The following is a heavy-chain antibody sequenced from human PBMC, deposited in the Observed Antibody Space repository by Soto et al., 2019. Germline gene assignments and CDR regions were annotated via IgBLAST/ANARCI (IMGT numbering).Heavy chain of an antibody. CDR3: ARIPGVAAAEDYYYGMDV. J-gene: IGHJ6*02. D-gene: IGHD6-13*01. V-gene: IGHV2-26*01. CDR2: IFSNDEK. Sequence: SGPTLVNPTETLTLTCTVSGFSLSNARMGVSWIRQPPGKALEWLAHIFSNDEKSYSTSLKSRLTISKDTSKSQVVLTMTNMDPVDTATYYCARIPGVAAAEDYYYGMDVWGQGTTVTVSS. CDR1: GFSLSNARMG.